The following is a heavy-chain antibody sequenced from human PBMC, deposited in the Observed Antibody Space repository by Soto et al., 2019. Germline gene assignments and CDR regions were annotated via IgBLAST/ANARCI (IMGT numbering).Heavy chain of an antibody. D-gene: IGHD2-2*02. CDR2: IKQDGSEK. CDR1: GFTFSSYW. Sequence: PGGSLRLSCAASGFTFSSYWMSWVRQAPGKGLEWVANIKQDGSEKYYVDSVKGRFTISRDNAKNSLYLQMNSLRAEDTAVYYCAREKDIVVVPAAIGGSDYYYGMDVWGQGTTVTVSS. CDR3: AREKDIVVVPAAIGGSDYYYGMDV. J-gene: IGHJ6*02. V-gene: IGHV3-7*03.